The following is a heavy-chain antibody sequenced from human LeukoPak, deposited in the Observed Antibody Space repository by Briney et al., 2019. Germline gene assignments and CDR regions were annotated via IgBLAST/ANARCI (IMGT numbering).Heavy chain of an antibody. CDR2: INHSGST. Sequence: SETLSLTCAVYGGSFSGYYWSWIRQPPGKGLEWIGEINHSGSTNYNPSLKSRVTISVDTSKNQFSLKLSSVTAAATAVYYCARGSGYSGFDPWGQGTLVTVSS. V-gene: IGHV4-34*01. CDR1: GGSFSGYY. CDR3: ARGSGYSGFDP. J-gene: IGHJ5*02. D-gene: IGHD2-15*01.